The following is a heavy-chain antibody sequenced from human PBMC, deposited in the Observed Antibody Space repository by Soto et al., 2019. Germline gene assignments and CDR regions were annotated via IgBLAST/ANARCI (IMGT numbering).Heavy chain of an antibody. CDR3: ARGYCSSTSCYRIMDV. J-gene: IGHJ6*03. D-gene: IGHD2-2*01. V-gene: IGHV1-3*01. CDR2: INAGNGNT. Sequence: ASVKVSSKASGYTFTSYAMHWVRQAPGQRLEWMGWINAGNGNTKYSQKFQGRVTITRDTSASTAYMELSSLRSEDTAVYYCARGYCSSTSCYRIMDVWGKGTTVTVS. CDR1: GYTFTSYA.